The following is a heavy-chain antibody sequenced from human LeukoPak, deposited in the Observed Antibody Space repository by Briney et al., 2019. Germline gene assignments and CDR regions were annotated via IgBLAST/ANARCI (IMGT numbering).Heavy chain of an antibody. CDR3: ARDLLVVRGKYTPFISYHRSMDV. V-gene: IGHV1-69*04. Sequence: GSSVKVSCKASGGTFSSYAISWVRQAPGQGLEWMGRIIPILGIANYAQKFQGRVTITTDESTSTAYMELSSLRSEDTAVYYCARDLLVVRGKYTPFISYHRSMDVWGQGTTVTVSS. CDR2: IIPILGIA. D-gene: IGHD3-10*01. J-gene: IGHJ6*02. CDR1: GGTFSSYA.